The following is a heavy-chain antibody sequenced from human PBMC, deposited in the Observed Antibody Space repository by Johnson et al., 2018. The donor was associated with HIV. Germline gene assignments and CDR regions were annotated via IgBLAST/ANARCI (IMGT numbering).Heavy chain of an antibody. V-gene: IGHV3-72*01. J-gene: IGHJ3*02. Sequence: VQLVESGGGLIQPGGSLRLSCAASGFTVSSNYMDWVRQAPGKGLEWVGRTRNQANSYTTEYAASVKGRFTISRDDSKNTLYLQMNSLKTEDTAVYYCTTDYYAPFYHDAFDIWGQGTMVTVSS. CDR2: TRNQANSYTT. CDR1: GFTVSSNY. CDR3: TTDYYAPFYHDAFDI. D-gene: IGHD3-22*01.